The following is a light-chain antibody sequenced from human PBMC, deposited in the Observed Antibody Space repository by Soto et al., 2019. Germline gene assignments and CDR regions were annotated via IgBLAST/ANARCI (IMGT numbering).Light chain of an antibody. J-gene: IGKJ1*01. CDR2: KAS. Sequence: DIQMTQSPSTLPASVGDRVTITCRASQSITGWLAWFQQKPGKAPKLLIYKASSLESGVPSRFSGSGSGTEFTLTISSLQPDDFATYYCQQYNSYSRTFGQGTKVDI. CDR3: QQYNSYSRT. V-gene: IGKV1-5*03. CDR1: QSITGW.